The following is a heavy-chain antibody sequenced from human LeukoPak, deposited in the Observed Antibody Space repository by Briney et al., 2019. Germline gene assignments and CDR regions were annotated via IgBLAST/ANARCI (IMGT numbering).Heavy chain of an antibody. V-gene: IGHV3-21*01. Sequence: GGSLRLSCAASGFTFSSYSMNWVRQAPGEGLEWVSSISSSSSYIYYADSVKGRFTISRDNAKNSLYLQMNSLRAEDTAVYYCARDSDDILTGYSPNWFDPWGQGTLVTVSS. CDR3: ARDSDDILTGYSPNWFDP. CDR1: GFTFSSYS. CDR2: ISSSSSYI. J-gene: IGHJ5*02. D-gene: IGHD3-9*01.